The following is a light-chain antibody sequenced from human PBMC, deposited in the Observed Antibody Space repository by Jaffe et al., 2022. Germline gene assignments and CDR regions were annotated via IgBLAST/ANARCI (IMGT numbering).Light chain of an antibody. Sequence: QSVLTQPPSASGTPGQRVTISCSGSSSNIGSNYVFWYQQLPRTAPKVLIYKNNQRPSGVPDRFSGSKSGTSASLAISGLRSEDEADYYCAAWDDSLTGVVFGGGTKLTVL. CDR3: AAWDDSLTGVV. V-gene: IGLV1-47*01. J-gene: IGLJ2*01. CDR1: SSNIGSNY. CDR2: KNN.